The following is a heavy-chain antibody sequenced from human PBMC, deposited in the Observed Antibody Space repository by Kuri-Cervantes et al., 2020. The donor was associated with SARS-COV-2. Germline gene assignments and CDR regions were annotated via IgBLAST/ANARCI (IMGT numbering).Heavy chain of an antibody. Sequence: GESLKISCAASGFTFGSYAMSWVRQAPGKGLEWVSAISGSGGSTYYADSVKGRFTISRDNSKNTLYLQMNSLRAEDTAVYYCAKSLVPAAIRAQDYYYYYGMDVWGQGTTVTVSS. CDR1: GFTFGSYA. J-gene: IGHJ6*02. CDR2: ISGSGGST. CDR3: AKSLVPAAIRAQDYYYYYGMDV. V-gene: IGHV3-23*01. D-gene: IGHD2-2*02.